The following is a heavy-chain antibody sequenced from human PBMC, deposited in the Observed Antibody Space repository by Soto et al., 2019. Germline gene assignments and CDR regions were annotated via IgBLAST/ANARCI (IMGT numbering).Heavy chain of an antibody. CDR3: GRGAGYAGYDIDD. D-gene: IGHD5-12*01. Sequence: SETLSLTCTVSGGSVSSGNYYWSWIRQPPGKGLEWIGYIYYSGRTNYNPSLKSRVTISVDTSKSQFSLKLSSVTAADTPVYYCGRGAGYAGYDIDDGGPGTLVTVSS. CDR2: IYYSGRT. J-gene: IGHJ4*02. V-gene: IGHV4-61*01. CDR1: GGSVSSGNYY.